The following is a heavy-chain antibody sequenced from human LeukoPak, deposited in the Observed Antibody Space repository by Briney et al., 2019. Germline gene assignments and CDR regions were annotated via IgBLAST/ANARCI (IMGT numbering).Heavy chain of an antibody. J-gene: IGHJ4*02. CDR1: GFTFNNYA. V-gene: IGHV3-30*14. Sequence: GGSLRLSCAVSGFTFNNYAMHWVRQAPGKGLEWVAVASYDGHNNYYADSVKGRFTISRDNSKNTLYLQMNSLRAEDTAVYYCARSSSWADYWGQGTLVTVSS. CDR2: ASYDGHNN. CDR3: ARSSSWADY. D-gene: IGHD6-13*01.